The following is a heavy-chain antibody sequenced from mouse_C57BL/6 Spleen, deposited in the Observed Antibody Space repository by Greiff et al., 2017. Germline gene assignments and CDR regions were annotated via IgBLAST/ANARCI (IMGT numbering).Heavy chain of an antibody. CDR3: ARGGRNFAD. V-gene: IGHV1-53*01. Sequence: QVQLQQSGTELVKPGASVKLSCTASGYTFTSYWMHWVQQRPGQGLEWIGNINPSTGGNNYNETFKSKATLTVDKSSSTAYLQLSSLTSEDSAVYYCARGGRNFADWGQGTLVTVAA. J-gene: IGHJ3*01. CDR1: GYTFTSYW. D-gene: IGHD1-1*01. CDR2: INPSTGGN.